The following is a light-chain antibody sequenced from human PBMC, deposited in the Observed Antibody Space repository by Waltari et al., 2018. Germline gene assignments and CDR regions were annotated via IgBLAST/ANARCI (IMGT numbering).Light chain of an antibody. J-gene: IGKJ4*01. V-gene: IGKV3-15*01. CDR3: QQYDYPGLT. CDR1: RIVMSN. CDR2: GAS. Sequence: ETVMTQSPAPLSVSPGERANLSCRACRIVMSNLAWYQQKPGQPPRLLIYGASTRASGVPARFSGSGSGTEFTLTISSLQSEDSAVYYCQQYDYPGLTFGGGTKVEIK.